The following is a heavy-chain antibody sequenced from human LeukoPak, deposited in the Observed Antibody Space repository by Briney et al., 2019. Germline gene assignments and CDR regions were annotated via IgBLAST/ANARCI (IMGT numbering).Heavy chain of an antibody. CDR3: ARAYSSSWYYFSY. CDR1: GGSISSYY. Sequence: PSETLSLTCTVSGGSISSYYWSWIRQPPGKGLEWIGYIYYSGSTTYNPSLKSRVTISVDTSKNQFSLKLTSVTAADTAVYYCARAYSSSWYYFSYWGQGTLVTVSS. V-gene: IGHV4-59*08. CDR2: IYYSGST. D-gene: IGHD6-13*01. J-gene: IGHJ4*02.